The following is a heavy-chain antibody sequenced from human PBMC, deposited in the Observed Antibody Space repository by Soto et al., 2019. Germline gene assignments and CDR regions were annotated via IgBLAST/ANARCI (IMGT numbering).Heavy chain of an antibody. J-gene: IGHJ3*02. Sequence: PSDTLSLTCTVSGGSISSYYWSWIRQPPGKGLEWIGYIYYSGSTYYNPSLKSRVTISVDTSKNQFSLKLSSVTAADTAVYYCARDYYDSSGYPGHAFDIWGQGTMVTVSS. CDR3: ARDYYDSSGYPGHAFDI. CDR1: GGSISSYY. CDR2: IYYSGST. D-gene: IGHD3-22*01. V-gene: IGHV4-59*12.